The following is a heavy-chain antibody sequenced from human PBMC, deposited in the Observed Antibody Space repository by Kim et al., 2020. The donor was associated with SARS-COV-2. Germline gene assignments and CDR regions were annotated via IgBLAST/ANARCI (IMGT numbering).Heavy chain of an antibody. V-gene: IGHV4-39*01. CDR1: GGSISSSSYY. CDR3: ARGSGYYSLLGYGMDV. D-gene: IGHD3-3*01. Sequence: SETLSLTCTVSGGSISSSSYYWGWIRQPPGKGLEWIGSIYYSGSTYYNPSLKSRVTISVDTSKNQFSLKLSSVTAADTAVYYCARGSGYYSLLGYGMDVWGQGTTVTVSS. J-gene: IGHJ6*02. CDR2: IYYSGST.